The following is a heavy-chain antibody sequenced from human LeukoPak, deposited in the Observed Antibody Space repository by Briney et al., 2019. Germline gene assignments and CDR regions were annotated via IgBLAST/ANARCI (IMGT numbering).Heavy chain of an antibody. V-gene: IGHV3-7*01. Sequence: GGSLRLSCAASGFSFSSSWMSWVRQAPGKGLGWVAEINQDGSQKYNVDSVRGRFTISRDNARSSLYLQMNSLRAEDTALYYCATFDLTWGQGTLVTVSS. J-gene: IGHJ4*02. CDR2: INQDGSQK. CDR3: ATFDLT. CDR1: GFSFSSSW. D-gene: IGHD3-9*01.